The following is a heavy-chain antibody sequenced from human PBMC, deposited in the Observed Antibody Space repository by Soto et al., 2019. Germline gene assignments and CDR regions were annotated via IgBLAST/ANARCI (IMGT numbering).Heavy chain of an antibody. J-gene: IGHJ4*02. CDR3: APQKWLRYGVHDY. Sequence: GGSLRLSCSASGFIFGNSAMSWVRQAPGKGLEWVSAISGSRSDKYHADCVKGGFTISRDNFNHTLFLQLGSLRAEDTDVYYRAPQKWLRYGVHDYWGQGTLVTVSS. CDR1: GFIFGNSA. CDR2: ISGSRSDK. D-gene: IGHD5-12*01. V-gene: IGHV3-23*01.